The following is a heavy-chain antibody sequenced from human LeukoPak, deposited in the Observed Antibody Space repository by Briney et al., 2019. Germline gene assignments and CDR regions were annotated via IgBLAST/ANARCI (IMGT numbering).Heavy chain of an antibody. V-gene: IGHV4-31*03. Sequence: MPSQTLSLICTVSGGSISSGGYYWSWIRQHPGKGLEWIGYIYYSGSTYYNPSLKSRVTISVDTSKNQFSLKLSSVTAADTAVYYCARGPPGIAVAGTANDYWGQGTLVTVSS. CDR2: IYYSGST. CDR3: ARGPPGIAVAGTANDY. CDR1: GGSISSGGYY. J-gene: IGHJ4*02. D-gene: IGHD6-19*01.